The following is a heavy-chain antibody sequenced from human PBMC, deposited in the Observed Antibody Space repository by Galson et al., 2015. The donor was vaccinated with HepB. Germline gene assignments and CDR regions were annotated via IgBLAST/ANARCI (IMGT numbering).Heavy chain of an antibody. V-gene: IGHV3-23*01. Sequence: SLRLSCAASGFTFSSYGMHWVRQAPGKGLEWVSTISASGDDTYYADPVKGRFTISRDNSKNTLNVQMNSLRADDTAVYYCAAGYYYGDLGRDWGQGTLVIVSS. CDR2: ISASGDDT. CDR3: AAGYYYGDLGRD. J-gene: IGHJ4*02. CDR1: GFTFSSYG. D-gene: IGHD3-22*01.